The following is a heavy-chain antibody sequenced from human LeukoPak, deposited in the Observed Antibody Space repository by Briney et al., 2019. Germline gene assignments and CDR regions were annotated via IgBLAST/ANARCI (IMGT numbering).Heavy chain of an antibody. D-gene: IGHD5-12*01. J-gene: IGHJ4*02. Sequence: PAQTLSLTCTVSGGSISRGSDYGGSGPQPPGGGLERIGSIYYSGSNYYNASLKSRVTISVDTSKTQFSLKLSSVTAADTAVYYCARLGGYDYDYWGQGTLVTVSS. CDR3: ARLGGYDYDY. CDR2: IYYSGSN. V-gene: IGHV4-39*01. CDR1: GGSISRGSDY.